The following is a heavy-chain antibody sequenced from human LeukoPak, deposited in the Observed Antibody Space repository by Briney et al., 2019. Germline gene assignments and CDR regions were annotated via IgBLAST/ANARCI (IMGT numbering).Heavy chain of an antibody. CDR1: GFTFSSYS. V-gene: IGHV3-48*01. J-gene: IGHJ6*02. Sequence: PGGSLRLSYAASGFTFSSYSMNWVRQAPGKGLEWVSYISSSSSTIYYADSVKGRFTISRDNAKNSLYLQMNSLRAEDTAVYYCARGDYDFWSGYPYGMDVWGQGTTVTVSS. CDR2: ISSSSSTI. CDR3: ARGDYDFWSGYPYGMDV. D-gene: IGHD3-3*01.